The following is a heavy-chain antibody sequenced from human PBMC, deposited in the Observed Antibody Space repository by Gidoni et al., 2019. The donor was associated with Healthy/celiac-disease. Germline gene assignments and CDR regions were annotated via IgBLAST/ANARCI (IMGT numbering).Heavy chain of an antibody. V-gene: IGHV3-9*01. CDR3: AKGGSGSYLYYYYGMDV. D-gene: IGHD3-10*01. CDR2: ISWNSGII. Sequence: EVQLVESGGGLVQPGRSLRLSCAASGFTFADYAMHWVRQAPGKGLEWVSGISWNSGIIGYADSVKGRFTISRDNAKNSLYLQMNSLRAEDTALYYCAKGGSGSYLYYYYGMDVWGQGTTVTVSS. J-gene: IGHJ6*02. CDR1: GFTFADYA.